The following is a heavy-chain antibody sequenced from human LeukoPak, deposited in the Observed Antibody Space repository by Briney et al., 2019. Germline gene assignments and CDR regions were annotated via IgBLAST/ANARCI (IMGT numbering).Heavy chain of an antibody. CDR3: ARDLSTTGLVPHYYYYMDV. Sequence: SSMKVSCKASGGTFSSYAISWVRQAPGQGLEWMGGIIPIFGTANYAQKFQGRVTITADESTSTAYMELSSLRSEDTAVYYCARDLSTTGLVPHYYYYMDVWGKGTTVTVSS. CDR1: GGTFSSYA. CDR2: IIPIFGTA. D-gene: IGHD1-1*01. V-gene: IGHV1-69*01. J-gene: IGHJ6*03.